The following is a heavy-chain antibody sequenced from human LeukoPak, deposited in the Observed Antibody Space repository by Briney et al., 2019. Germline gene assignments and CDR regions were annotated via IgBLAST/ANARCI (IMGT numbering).Heavy chain of an antibody. Sequence: ASVKVSCKASGYTFTGYYMHWVRQARGQGREWMGWINPNSGGTNYAQKFQGRVTMTRDTSIRTAYMELSRLRSDDTAVYYCGTLLSNGPFDYWGQGSLVTVSA. CDR2: INPNSGGT. CDR3: GTLLSNGPFDY. CDR1: GYTFTGYY. V-gene: IGHV1-2*02. J-gene: IGHJ4*02.